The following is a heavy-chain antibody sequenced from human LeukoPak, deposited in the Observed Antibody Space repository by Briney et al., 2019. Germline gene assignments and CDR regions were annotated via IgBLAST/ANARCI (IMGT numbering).Heavy chain of an antibody. D-gene: IGHD3-10*01. V-gene: IGHV4-39*07. CDR3: ARSYCYGSGRLTH. Sequence: SETLSLTCTVSGGSISSYYWGWIRQPPGKGLEWIGSIYYSGSTYYNPSLKSRVTISVDTSKNQFSLKLSSVTAADTAVYYCARSYCYGSGRLTHWGQGTLVTVSS. CDR1: GGSISSYY. CDR2: IYYSGST. J-gene: IGHJ4*02.